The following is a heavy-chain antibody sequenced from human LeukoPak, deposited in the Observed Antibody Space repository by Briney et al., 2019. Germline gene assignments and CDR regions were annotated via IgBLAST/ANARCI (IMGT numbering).Heavy chain of an antibody. CDR2: IRYDGSNK. Sequence: QPGGSLRLSCAASGFTFSSCGMHWVRQAPGKGLEWVAFIRYDGSNKYYADSVKGRFTISRDNSKNTLYLQMNSLRAEDTAVYYCAKDLSRTAVAGHDYWGQGTLVTVSS. CDR1: GFTFSSCG. J-gene: IGHJ4*02. D-gene: IGHD6-19*01. CDR3: AKDLSRTAVAGHDY. V-gene: IGHV3-30*02.